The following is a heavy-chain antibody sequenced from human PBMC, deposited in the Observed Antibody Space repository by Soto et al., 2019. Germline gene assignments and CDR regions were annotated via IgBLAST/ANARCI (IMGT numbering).Heavy chain of an antibody. V-gene: IGHV3-30*04. J-gene: IGHJ4*02. CDR3: ARDRDSSYFPPPYYFDS. Sequence: QVQLVESGGGVVQPGRSLRLSCAASAFTFRSYTMHWVRQAPGKGLEWVATISYDGSKTNYADSVRGRFTISRDNSKSTLFLQMDSLRPEDTAVYSCARDRDSSYFPPPYYFDSWGQGNLVTVS. D-gene: IGHD4-4*01. CDR1: AFTFRSYT. CDR2: ISYDGSKT.